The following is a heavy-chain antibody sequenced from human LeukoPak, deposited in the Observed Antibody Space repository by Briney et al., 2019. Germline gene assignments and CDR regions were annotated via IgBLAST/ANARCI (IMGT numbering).Heavy chain of an antibody. J-gene: IGHJ6*02. CDR1: GYTLTELS. CDR3: ATARAVRGVIGYGMDV. V-gene: IGHV1-24*01. D-gene: IGHD3-10*01. CDR2: FDPEDGET. Sequence: ASVKVSCKVSGYTLTELSMHWVRPAPGKGLEWMGGFDPEDGETIYAQKFQVRVTMTEDTSTDTAYMELSSLRSEDTAVYYCATARAVRGVIGYGMDVWGQGTTVTVSS.